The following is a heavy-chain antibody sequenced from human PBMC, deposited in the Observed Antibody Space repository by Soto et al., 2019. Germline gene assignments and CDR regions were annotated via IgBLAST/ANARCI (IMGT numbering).Heavy chain of an antibody. J-gene: IGHJ4*02. CDR2: INHSGST. V-gene: IGHV4-34*01. CDR3: ARAHRNYDFWSGYYREGYFDY. D-gene: IGHD3-3*01. Sequence: QVQLQQWGAGLLKPSETLSLTCAVYGGSFSGYYWSWIRQPPGKGLEWIGEINHSGSTNYNPSLKSRVTISVDTSKNQFSMKLSSGTAADTAVYYCARAHRNYDFWSGYYREGYFDYWGQGTLVTVSS. CDR1: GGSFSGYY.